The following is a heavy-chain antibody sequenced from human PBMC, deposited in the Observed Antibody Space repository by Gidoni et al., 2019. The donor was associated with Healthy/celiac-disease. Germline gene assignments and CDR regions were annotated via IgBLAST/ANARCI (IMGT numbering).Heavy chain of an antibody. Sequence: QVQLVESGGGLVKPGGSLRLSCAASGFTFSDYYMSWIRQAPGKVLEWFSYISSSGSTIYYADSVKGRFTISRDNAKNSLYLQMNSLRAEDTAVYYCARDHYCGGDCYSNTFDYWGQGTLVTVSS. CDR3: ARDHYCGGDCYSNTFDY. J-gene: IGHJ4*02. V-gene: IGHV3-11*01. CDR1: GFTFSDYY. D-gene: IGHD2-21*02. CDR2: ISSSGSTI.